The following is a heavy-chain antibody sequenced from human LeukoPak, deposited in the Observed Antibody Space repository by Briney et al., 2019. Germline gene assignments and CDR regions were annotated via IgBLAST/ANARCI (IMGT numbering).Heavy chain of an antibody. Sequence: ASVKVSCKASGYTFTSYGISWVRQAPGQGLEWMGWISAYNGNTNYAQKLQGRVTMTTDTSTSTAYMELRSLRSDDTAVYYCARDLSWDIVVVPAAPWGQGTLVTVSS. CDR2: ISAYNGNT. CDR1: GYTFTSYG. D-gene: IGHD2-2*01. V-gene: IGHV1-18*01. CDR3: ARDLSWDIVVVPAAP. J-gene: IGHJ5*02.